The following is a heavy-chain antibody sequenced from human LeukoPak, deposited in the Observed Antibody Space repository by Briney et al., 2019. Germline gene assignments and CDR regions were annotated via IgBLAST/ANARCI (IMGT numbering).Heavy chain of an antibody. J-gene: IGHJ3*02. D-gene: IGHD2-15*01. Sequence: GESLKISCKGSEYSFTSYWIGWVRQMPGKGLEWMGIIYPADSDTRYSPSFKGQVTISADKSITTAFLQWSSLKASATAMYYCARFRAGYCSGASCYDSFDIWGQGTMVTVSS. CDR2: IYPADSDT. CDR3: ARFRAGYCSGASCYDSFDI. V-gene: IGHV5-51*01. CDR1: EYSFTSYW.